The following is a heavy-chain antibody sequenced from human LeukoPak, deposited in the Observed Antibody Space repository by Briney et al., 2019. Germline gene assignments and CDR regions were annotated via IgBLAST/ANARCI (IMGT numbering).Heavy chain of an antibody. V-gene: IGHV1-18*04. D-gene: IGHD2-2*01. CDR1: GYTFTNYG. CDR2: ISATNCET. J-gene: IGHJ4*02. Sequence: GASVMVSCKASGYTFTNYGISWVRQAPGQGLEWMAWISATNCETRYAQNPHCSLTMTTDTSTSTAYMELRSVRPDDTAVYYCARVPPSAHQLLSSDYWGQGTQVTVSP. CDR3: ARVPPSAHQLLSSDY.